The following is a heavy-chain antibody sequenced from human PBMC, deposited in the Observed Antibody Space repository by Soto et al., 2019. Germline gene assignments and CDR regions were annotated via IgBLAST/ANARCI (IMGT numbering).Heavy chain of an antibody. CDR1: GGSISTYY. D-gene: IGHD2-15*01. Sequence: PSETLSLTCTVSGGSISTYYWSWIRQPPGKGLEWIGYIYYRGNTNYNPSFKSQVTISLDTSKNQFSLSLSSVTAADTAVYYCAIYPWGGGRCYSRCLDRWGEGTLVTVCS. CDR3: AIYPWGGGRCYSRCLDR. V-gene: IGHV4-59*12. CDR2: IYYRGNT. J-gene: IGHJ5*02.